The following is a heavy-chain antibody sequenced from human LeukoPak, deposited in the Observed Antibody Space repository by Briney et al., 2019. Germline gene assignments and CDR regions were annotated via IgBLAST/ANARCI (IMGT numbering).Heavy chain of an antibody. D-gene: IGHD3-22*01. CDR1: GGTFSSYA. J-gene: IGHJ3*02. Sequence: ASVEVSCKASGGTFSSYAISWVRQAPGQGLEWMGGIIPIFGTANYAQKFQGRVTITTDESTSTAYMELSSLRSEDTAVYYCARSFYYSDSSGYYYDAFDIWGQGTMVTVSS. V-gene: IGHV1-69*05. CDR3: ARSFYYSDSSGYYYDAFDI. CDR2: IIPIFGTA.